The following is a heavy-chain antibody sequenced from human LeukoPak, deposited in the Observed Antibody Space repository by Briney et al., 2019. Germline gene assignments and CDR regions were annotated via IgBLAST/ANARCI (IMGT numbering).Heavy chain of an antibody. J-gene: IGHJ6*02. CDR1: GGSISSYY. CDR3: ARDPYDILTGGGLEYGMDV. Sequence: SETLSLTCTVSGGSISSYYWSWIRQPAGKGLEWIGRIYTSGSTNYNPSLKSRVTMSVDTPKNQFSLKLSSVTAADTAVYYCARDPYDILTGGGLEYGMDVWAKGPRSPSP. D-gene: IGHD3-9*01. CDR2: IYTSGST. V-gene: IGHV4-4*07.